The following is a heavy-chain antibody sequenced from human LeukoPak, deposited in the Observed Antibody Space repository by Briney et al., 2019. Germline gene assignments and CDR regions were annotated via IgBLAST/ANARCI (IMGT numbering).Heavy chain of an antibody. CDR3: ARWVAASSIDY. Sequence: SETLSLTCTVSGGSISSYYWSWIRQPPGKGLEWIGYIYYRGSTNYNASLTSRVTISVDTSKNQFSLKLRSVTAADTAVYYCARWVAASSIDYWGQGTLVTVSS. D-gene: IGHD6-13*01. CDR2: IYYRGST. J-gene: IGHJ4*02. CDR1: GGSISSYY. V-gene: IGHV4-59*08.